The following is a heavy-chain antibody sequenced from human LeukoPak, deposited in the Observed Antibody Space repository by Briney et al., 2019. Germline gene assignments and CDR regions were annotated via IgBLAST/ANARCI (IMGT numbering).Heavy chain of an antibody. D-gene: IGHD3-9*01. Sequence: GGSLRLSCAASGFTFSDYYMSWIRQAPGKGLEWVSYISSSGSTIYYADSVKGRFTISRDNAKNSLYLQMNSLRAEDTAVYYCARWSGYFGWLLTNHDAFDIWGQGTMVTVSS. V-gene: IGHV3-11*01. J-gene: IGHJ3*02. CDR1: GFTFSDYY. CDR3: ARWSGYFGWLLTNHDAFDI. CDR2: ISSSGSTI.